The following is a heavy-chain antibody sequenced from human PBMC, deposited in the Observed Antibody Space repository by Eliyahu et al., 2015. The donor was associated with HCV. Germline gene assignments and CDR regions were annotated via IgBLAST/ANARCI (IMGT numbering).Heavy chain of an antibody. CDR2: IFYSGTT. V-gene: IGHV4-39*02. CDR1: GGSIRSTNYY. CDR3: AREVWGDIEGRGMPYNWFDI. J-gene: IGHJ5*02. D-gene: IGHD3-16*02. Sequence: QLQLHESGPGLVKPSETLSLTCTVSGGSIRSTNYYWGWVRRPPGKGLEWIAGIFYSGTTYFNPSLTSRVTISVDISRNQVSLRLNSVTAADTAVYYCAREVWGDIEGRGMPYNWFDIWGQGTLVTVSS.